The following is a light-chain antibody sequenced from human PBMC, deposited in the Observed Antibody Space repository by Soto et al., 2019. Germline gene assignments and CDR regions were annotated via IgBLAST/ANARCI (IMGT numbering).Light chain of an antibody. V-gene: IGKV3-15*01. CDR2: GAS. CDR3: HQYNKWPSFT. Sequence: IVMTQSPATLSVSPGERATLSCRASQSVSSNLAWYQQKPGQDPRLLMYGASTRATGIPARFSGSGSGTEFTLTISSLQSEDFAVYYCHQYNKWPSFTFGGGTKVEIK. J-gene: IGKJ4*01. CDR1: QSVSSN.